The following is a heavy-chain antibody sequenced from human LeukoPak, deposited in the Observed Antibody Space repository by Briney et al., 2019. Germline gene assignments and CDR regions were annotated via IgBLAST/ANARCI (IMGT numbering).Heavy chain of an antibody. J-gene: IGHJ3*02. CDR1: GFTFSSYS. Sequence: GGSLRLSCAASGFTFSSYSMNWVRQAPGKGLEWVSSISSSSSYIYYADSVKGRFTISRDNAKNSLYLHMNSLRAEDTAVYFCAREISYGDYPSRDAFDNWGQGTMVTVSS. V-gene: IGHV3-21*01. D-gene: IGHD4-17*01. CDR2: ISSSSSYI. CDR3: AREISYGDYPSRDAFDN.